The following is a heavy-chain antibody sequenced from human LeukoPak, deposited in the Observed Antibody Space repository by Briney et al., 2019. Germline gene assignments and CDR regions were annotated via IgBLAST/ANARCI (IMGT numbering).Heavy chain of an antibody. Sequence: GGSLRLSCAASGFTFSRSSMNWVRQAPGKGLEWVSSISSGSSYIYYADSVKGRFTISRDNSKNTLFLQMNTLRAEDTAVCYCAKGGYKYDSSGHNYYDYWGQGTLVTVSS. CDR2: ISSGSSYI. CDR1: GFTFSRSS. V-gene: IGHV3-21*01. D-gene: IGHD3-22*01. CDR3: AKGGYKYDSSGHNYYDY. J-gene: IGHJ4*02.